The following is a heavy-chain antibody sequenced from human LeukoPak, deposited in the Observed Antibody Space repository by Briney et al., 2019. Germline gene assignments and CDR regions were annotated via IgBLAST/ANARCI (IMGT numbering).Heavy chain of an antibody. D-gene: IGHD2/OR15-2a*01. CDR2: IYYRGST. CDR1: GVSISSSSYY. CDR3: ARAPSGISVAFDI. J-gene: IGHJ3*02. Sequence: SETLSLTCTGSGVSISSSSYYWGWLRQPPGKGLEWIGCIYYRGSTYNNPSLKSRVTISVDTSKNQYSLKLSSVTAADTAVYYCARAPSGISVAFDIWGQGTMVTVSS. V-gene: IGHV4-39*07.